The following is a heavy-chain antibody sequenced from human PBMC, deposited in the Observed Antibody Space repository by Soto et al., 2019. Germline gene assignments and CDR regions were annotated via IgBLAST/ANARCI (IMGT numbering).Heavy chain of an antibody. J-gene: IGHJ5*02. CDR2: IWYDGSNK. V-gene: IGHV3-33*01. CDR3: ARDPRKEYSSGYQPNWFDP. Sequence: GGSLRLSCAASGFTFSTYGMHWIRQAPGKWLEWVAVIWYDGSNKYYADSVKGRFTISRDNSKNTLYLQMNSLRAEDTAVYYCARDPRKEYSSGYQPNWFDPWGQGXLVTVSS. CDR1: GFTFSTYG. D-gene: IGHD3-22*01.